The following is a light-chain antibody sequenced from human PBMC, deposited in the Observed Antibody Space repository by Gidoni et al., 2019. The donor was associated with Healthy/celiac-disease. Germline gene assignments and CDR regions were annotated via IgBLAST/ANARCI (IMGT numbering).Light chain of an antibody. V-gene: IGKV3-15*01. CDR3: QQYNNRPPWT. CDR1: QSVSSN. CDR2: GAY. J-gene: IGKJ1*01. Sequence: EIVMTQSPATLSVSPGERATLSCRASQSVSSNLAWYQQKPGQAPRLLIYGAYTRATGIPARFSGSGSGTEFTLTISSLKSEDFAVYYCQQYNNRPPWTFGQGTKVEIK.